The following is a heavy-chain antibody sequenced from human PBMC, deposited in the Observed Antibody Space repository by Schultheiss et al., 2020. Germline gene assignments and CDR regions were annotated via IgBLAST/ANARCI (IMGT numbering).Heavy chain of an antibody. D-gene: IGHD2-15*01. Sequence: AAVKVSCKASGYTFTSYAMHWVRQAPGQRLEWMGWINAGNGNTKYSQKFQGRVTITRDTSASTAYMELSSLRSEDTAVYYCARELPRGGAFDIWGQGTMVTVSS. CDR1: GYTFTSYA. CDR3: ARELPRGGAFDI. CDR2: INAGNGNT. J-gene: IGHJ3*02. V-gene: IGHV1-3*01.